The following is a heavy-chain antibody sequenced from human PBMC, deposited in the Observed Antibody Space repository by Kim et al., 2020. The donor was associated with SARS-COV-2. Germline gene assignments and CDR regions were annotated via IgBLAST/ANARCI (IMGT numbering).Heavy chain of an antibody. CDR3: AKVTLWFGELWADAFDI. V-gene: IGHV3-23*01. Sequence: GGSLRLSCAASGFTFSSYAMSWVRQAPGKGLEWVSAISGSGGSTYYADSVKGRFTISRDNSKNTLYLQMNSLRAEDTAVYYCAKVTLWFGELWADAFDIWGQGTMVTVSS. J-gene: IGHJ3*02. CDR2: ISGSGGST. D-gene: IGHD3-10*01. CDR1: GFTFSSYA.